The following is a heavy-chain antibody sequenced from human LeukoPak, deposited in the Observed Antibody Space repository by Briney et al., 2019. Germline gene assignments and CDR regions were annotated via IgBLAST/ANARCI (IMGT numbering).Heavy chain of an antibody. CDR2: ISGHNGDT. CDR3: ARGGSSYSQGSVPDV. V-gene: IGHV1-18*01. CDR1: GYSFTSYG. D-gene: IGHD6-13*01. J-gene: IGHJ6*02. Sequence: ASVKVSYKASGYSFTSYGISWVRQAPGQGLEWMGWISGHNGDTSYAQKFQGRVTMTTDTSTSTAYMELRSLRSDDTAVYYCARGGSSYSQGSVPDVWGQGTTVTVSS.